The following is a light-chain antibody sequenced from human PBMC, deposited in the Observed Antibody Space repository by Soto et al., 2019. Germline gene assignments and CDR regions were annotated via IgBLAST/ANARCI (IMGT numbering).Light chain of an antibody. CDR2: DAS. CDR1: QSVSSY. Sequence: EIVLTQSPATLSLSPGERATLSCRASQSVSSYLAWYQQKPGQAPRLLIYDASSRATGIPARFSGSGSGTDFTLTINSLEPEDFAVYYCQQRSNWRSTFGQGTRLEIK. J-gene: IGKJ5*01. CDR3: QQRSNWRST. V-gene: IGKV3-11*01.